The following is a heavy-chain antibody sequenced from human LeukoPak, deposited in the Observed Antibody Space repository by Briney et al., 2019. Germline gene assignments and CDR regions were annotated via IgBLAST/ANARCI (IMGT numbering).Heavy chain of an antibody. D-gene: IGHD6-19*01. V-gene: IGHV3-30*18. J-gene: IGHJ4*02. CDR1: GFTFSSYG. Sequence: GRSLRLSCAASGFTFSSYGMHWVRQAPGKGLEWVAVISYDGSNKYYADSVKGRFTISRDNSKNTLYLQMNSPRAEDTAVYYCAKDKGSGWYWNYFDYWGQGTLVTVSS. CDR2: ISYDGSNK. CDR3: AKDKGSGWYWNYFDY.